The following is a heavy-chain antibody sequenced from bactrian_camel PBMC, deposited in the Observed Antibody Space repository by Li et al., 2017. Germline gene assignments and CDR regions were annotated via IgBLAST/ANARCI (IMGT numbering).Heavy chain of an antibody. CDR2: LSRRTNAR. CDR3: VAPMVNVPFGY. Sequence: HVQLVESGGGSVQAGGSLRLSRVVSEYTHSTYAMGWFRQAPGKEREGVAALSRRTNARYVDASVAGRFTISRDNDKNELYLQMNSLKSEDTALYYCVAPMVNVPFGYWGQGTQVTVS. D-gene: IGHD2*01. V-gene: IGHV3S63*01. CDR1: EYTHSTYA. J-gene: IGHJ6*01.